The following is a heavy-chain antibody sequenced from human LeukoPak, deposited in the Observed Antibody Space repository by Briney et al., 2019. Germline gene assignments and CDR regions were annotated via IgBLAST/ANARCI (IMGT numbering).Heavy chain of an antibody. CDR3: ARGPDQPGYCSSTSCYTQFDY. CDR2: INHSGST. D-gene: IGHD2-2*02. V-gene: IGHV4-34*01. CDR1: GGSFSGYY. Sequence: SETLSLTCAVYGGSFSGYYWSWIRQPPGKGLEWIGEINHSGSTNYNPSLKSRVTISVDTSKNQFSLKLSSVTAADTAVYYCARGPDQPGYCSSTSCYTQFDYWGQGILVTVSS. J-gene: IGHJ4*02.